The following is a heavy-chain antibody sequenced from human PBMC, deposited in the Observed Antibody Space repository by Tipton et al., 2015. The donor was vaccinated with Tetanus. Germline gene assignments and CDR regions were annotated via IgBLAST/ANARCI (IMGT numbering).Heavy chain of an antibody. CDR2: IYYSGST. D-gene: IGHD5-12*01. J-gene: IGHJ5*02. Sequence: TLSLTCTVSGGSISSSSYYWGWIRQPPGKGLEWIGSIYYSGSTYYNPSLKSRVTISVDTSKNQFSLKLSSVTAADTAVYYCARGRGYSGYDFTRINWFDPWGQGTLVTVSS. V-gene: IGHV4-39*01. CDR3: ARGRGYSGYDFTRINWFDP. CDR1: GGSISSSSYY.